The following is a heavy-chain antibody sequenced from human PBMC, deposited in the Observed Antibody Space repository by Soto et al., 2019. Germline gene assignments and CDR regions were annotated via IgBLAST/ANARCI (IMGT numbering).Heavy chain of an antibody. D-gene: IGHD5-18*01. J-gene: IGHJ4*02. Sequence: GGSLRLSCVVSGFSVSATSIFWVRQATGKGLEWVSLMHRGGTTDNADSVKGRFTTSRDKSKNTLYLHMNGLRVEDTAVYYCARVNTTLVAHFDCWGQGTMVTVYS. CDR1: GFSVSATS. CDR2: MHRGGTT. V-gene: IGHV3-53*01. CDR3: ARVNTTLVAHFDC.